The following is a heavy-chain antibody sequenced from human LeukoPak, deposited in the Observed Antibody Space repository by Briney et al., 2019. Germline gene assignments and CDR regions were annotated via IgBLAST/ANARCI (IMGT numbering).Heavy chain of an antibody. J-gene: IGHJ4*02. CDR2: IWYDGSDK. V-gene: IGHV3-33*01. D-gene: IGHD6-6*01. CDR1: GFTFSTYG. CDR3: TRGGSSSGPGGN. Sequence: PGGSLRLSCVASGFTFSTYGMHWVRQAPGKGLEWVAVIWYDGSDKYYADSVKGRFTISRDNSKNTLYLQMNSLRVEDTAVYYCTRGGSSSGPGGNWGQGTLVTVSS.